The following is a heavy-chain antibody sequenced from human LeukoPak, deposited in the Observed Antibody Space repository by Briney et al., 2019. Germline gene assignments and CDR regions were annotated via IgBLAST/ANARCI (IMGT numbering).Heavy chain of an antibody. CDR2: IYYSGST. CDR1: GGSISSRSYY. CDR3: AREGYYYGSGSYYNPAFDI. D-gene: IGHD3-10*01. J-gene: IGHJ3*02. Sequence: PSETLSLTCTVSGGSISSRSYYWGWIRQPPGKGLEWIGSIYYSGSTYYNPSLQSRVTISVDTSKNQFSLKLNSVTAADTAVYYCAREGYYYGSGSYYNPAFDIWGQGTMVTVSS. V-gene: IGHV4-39*02.